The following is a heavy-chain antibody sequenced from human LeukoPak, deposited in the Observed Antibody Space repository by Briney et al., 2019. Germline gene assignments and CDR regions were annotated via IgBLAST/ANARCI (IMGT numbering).Heavy chain of an antibody. CDR2: ISSSSYI. Sequence: GGSLRLSCAASGFTFSSYNMNWVRQAPGKGLEWVSSISSSSYIYYADSVKGRFTMSRDNAKNSLYLQMNSLRAEDTAVYYCARDRESYCTGGSCYSTGDYWGQGTLVTVSS. D-gene: IGHD2-15*01. CDR3: ARDRESYCTGGSCYSTGDY. J-gene: IGHJ4*02. CDR1: GFTFSSYN. V-gene: IGHV3-21*01.